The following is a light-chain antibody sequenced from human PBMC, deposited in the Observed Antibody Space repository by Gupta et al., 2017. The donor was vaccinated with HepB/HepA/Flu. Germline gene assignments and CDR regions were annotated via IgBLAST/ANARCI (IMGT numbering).Light chain of an antibody. CDR2: AAS. CDR1: QGIASS. J-gene: IGKJ4*01. V-gene: IGKV1-9*01. Sequence: DIQFTQSPSFLSASVGDRVTITLRASQGIASSLGWYQQKPGKAPKFLIYAASTFQSGVPSRFSGRGSATEFTLAIISRQPPDFGTSYCRQRKNYPIALGTGTTVEIK. CDR3: RQRKNYPIA.